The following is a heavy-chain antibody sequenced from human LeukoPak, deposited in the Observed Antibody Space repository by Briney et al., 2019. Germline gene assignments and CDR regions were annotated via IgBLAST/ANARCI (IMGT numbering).Heavy chain of an antibody. V-gene: IGHV1-69*13. J-gene: IGHJ5*02. Sequence: ASVKVSCKASGFTLTNYDINWVRQAPGQGLEWMGGIIPIFGTANYAQKFQGRVTITADESTSTAYMELSSLRSEDTAVYYCARERVPAAISHGWCDPWGQGTLVTVSS. CDR3: ARERVPAAISHGWCDP. CDR2: IIPIFGTA. CDR1: GFTLTNYD. D-gene: IGHD2-2*01.